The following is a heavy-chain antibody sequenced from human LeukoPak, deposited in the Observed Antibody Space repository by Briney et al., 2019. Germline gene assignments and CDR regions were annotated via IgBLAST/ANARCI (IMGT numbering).Heavy chain of an antibody. CDR3: AAVGEWLSNAYNI. V-gene: IGHV3-15*01. CDR1: GFPFTVTW. D-gene: IGHD3-22*01. Sequence: GGSLRLSCPASGFPFTVTWMTWVRQAPGPVLEWAGRIKSKVDGEGRDYAAPVQDRFIISRDDSRNMVYLQMNSLKIEDTAIYYCAAVGEWLSNAYNIWGQETLVTVSA. CDR2: IKSKVDGEGR. J-gene: IGHJ3*02.